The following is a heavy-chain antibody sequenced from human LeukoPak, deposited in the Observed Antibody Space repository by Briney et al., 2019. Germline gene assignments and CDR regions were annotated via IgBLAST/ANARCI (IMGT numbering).Heavy chain of an antibody. J-gene: IGHJ4*02. D-gene: IGHD2/OR15-2a*01. Sequence: PGGSLRLSCAASGFTFSNYNMKWVRQAPGKGLQWVSSISSSSTYIYHADSVKGRFTISRDNAKNSLYLQMNSLRAEDTAVYYCATWTESGTSYYPGYWGQGTLVTVSS. CDR1: GFTFSNYN. V-gene: IGHV3-21*01. CDR3: ATWTESGTSYYPGY. CDR2: ISSSSTYI.